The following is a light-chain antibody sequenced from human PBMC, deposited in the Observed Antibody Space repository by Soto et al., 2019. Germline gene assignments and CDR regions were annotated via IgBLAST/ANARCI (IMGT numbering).Light chain of an antibody. J-gene: IGLJ3*02. CDR2: DVS. CDR1: SSDVGGYNS. CDR3: CSYAGSYTWV. Sequence: QSVLSQPDSVSGSPGQSITISCTGTSSDVGGYNSVSWYQQHPGKAPKLMIYDVSKRPSGVPDRFSGSKSGNTASLTISGLQAEDEADYYCCSYAGSYTWVFGGGTKLTVL. V-gene: IGLV2-11*01.